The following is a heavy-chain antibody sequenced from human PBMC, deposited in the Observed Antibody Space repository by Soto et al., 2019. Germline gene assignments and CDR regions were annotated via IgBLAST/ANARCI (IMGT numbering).Heavy chain of an antibody. V-gene: IGHV3-48*04. D-gene: IGHD1-7*01. CDR2: ISSSGTTI. CDR3: ARVLPGNWNYYNWFDP. Sequence: GGSLRLSCAAYGFTFSSYSMNWVRQAPGKGLKWVSYISSSGTTIYYADTVKGQFTISRDNATNSLYMQMNSLRAEDTTAYYCARVLPGNWNYYNWFDPWGQGTLVTVSS. CDR1: GFTFSSYS. J-gene: IGHJ5*02.